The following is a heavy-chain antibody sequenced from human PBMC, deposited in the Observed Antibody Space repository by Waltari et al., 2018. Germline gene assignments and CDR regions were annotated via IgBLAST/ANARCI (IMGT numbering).Heavy chain of an antibody. V-gene: IGHV4-38-2*01. Sequence: QVQLQESGPGLVKPSETLSLTCAVSGYSISSGYYWGWIRQPPGKGLEWIGSIYHSGSAYYNPSLKRRVTISVDTSQNQFSLKLTSVTAADTAVYYCARGTGDYPDNWFDPWGQGTLVTVSS. D-gene: IGHD4-17*01. CDR1: GYSISSGYY. CDR2: IYHSGSA. CDR3: ARGTGDYPDNWFDP. J-gene: IGHJ5*02.